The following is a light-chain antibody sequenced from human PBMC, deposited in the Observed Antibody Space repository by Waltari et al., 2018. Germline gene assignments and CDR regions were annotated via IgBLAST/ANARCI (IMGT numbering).Light chain of an antibody. V-gene: IGLV3-21*03. CDR3: QVWEGSSDHYV. J-gene: IGLJ1*01. CDR2: DDS. CDR1: TIGGQT. Sequence: SYVLTQPASVSVAPGKTARITCEGNTIGGQTVHWYQLRPGQAPVLVVHDDSDRPSGIPERFSGSNSGNTATLTISGVEVGDEGDYYCQVWEGSSDHYVFGTGTAVSV.